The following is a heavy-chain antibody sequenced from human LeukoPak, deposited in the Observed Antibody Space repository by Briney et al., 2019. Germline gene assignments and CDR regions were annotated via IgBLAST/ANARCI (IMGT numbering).Heavy chain of an antibody. CDR2: ISSNTTTT. CDR3: ARSRGPTYGAGSYSPYFDY. J-gene: IGHJ4*02. D-gene: IGHD3-10*01. Sequence: PGGSLRLSCAASGFTFSSSTMNWVRQAPGKGLEWVSYISSNTTTTYSAESVKGRFTISRDNAKNSLYLQMNSLRVEDTAVYYCARSRGPTYGAGSYSPYFDYWGQGTLVTVSS. CDR1: GFTFSSST. V-gene: IGHV3-48*01.